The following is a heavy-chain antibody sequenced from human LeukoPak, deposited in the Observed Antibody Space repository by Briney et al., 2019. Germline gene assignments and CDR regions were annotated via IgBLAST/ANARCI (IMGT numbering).Heavy chain of an antibody. CDR3: ARVGATSSSWYYFDY. J-gene: IGHJ4*02. CDR1: VGSLSSGDYY. V-gene: IGHV4-30-4*01. Sequence: SQALSLTCTVSVGSLSSGDYYWSWIRQPPGKGLEWLGYIYYIGSTYYNPSLKSRVTISVDTSKNQFSLKLSSVTAADTAVYYCARVGATSSSWYYFDYWGQGTLVTVSS. D-gene: IGHD6-13*01. CDR2: IYYIGST.